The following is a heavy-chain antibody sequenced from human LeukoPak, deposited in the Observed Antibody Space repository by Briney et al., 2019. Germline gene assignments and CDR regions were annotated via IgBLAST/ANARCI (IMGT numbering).Heavy chain of an antibody. CDR1: GGSISSGGYY. J-gene: IGHJ4*02. Sequence: SETLSLTCTASGGSISSGGYYWSWIRQPAGKGLEWIGRIYTSGSTNYNPSLKSRVTISADTSKNQFSLKLSSVTAADTAVYYCARSLNSGWYYFDYWGQGTLVTVSS. CDR2: IYTSGST. D-gene: IGHD6-19*01. CDR3: ARSLNSGWYYFDY. V-gene: IGHV4-61*02.